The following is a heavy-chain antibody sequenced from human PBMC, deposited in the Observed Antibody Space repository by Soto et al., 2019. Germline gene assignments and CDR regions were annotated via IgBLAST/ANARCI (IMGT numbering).Heavy chain of an antibody. CDR2: IYYSGST. Sequence: QVQLQESGPGLVKPSETLSLTCTVSGGSISSYYWSWIRQPPGKGLEWIGYIYYSGSTNYNPSLKSRVTISVDTSKNQFSLKLSSVTAADTAVYYCARVSPGEYCSGGSCYSGYFDYWGQGTLVTVSS. D-gene: IGHD2-15*01. J-gene: IGHJ4*02. CDR1: GGSISSYY. CDR3: ARVSPGEYCSGGSCYSGYFDY. V-gene: IGHV4-59*08.